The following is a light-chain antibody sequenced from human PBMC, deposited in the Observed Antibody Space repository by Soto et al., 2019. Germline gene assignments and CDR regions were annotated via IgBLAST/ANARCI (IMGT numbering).Light chain of an antibody. V-gene: IGKV1-6*01. J-gene: IGKJ1*01. CDR1: ESIRNG. CDR2: ASS. Sequence: IHMTQSPSTQAACXGDRVPRICRGRESIRNGWGGGQQKQGXAPKPVXAASSSLQRVGPSRFSCSGSGTDFTRTISSLQPEDFATYYGLQDYNYPWTFGQGTKVDIK. CDR3: LQDYNYPWT.